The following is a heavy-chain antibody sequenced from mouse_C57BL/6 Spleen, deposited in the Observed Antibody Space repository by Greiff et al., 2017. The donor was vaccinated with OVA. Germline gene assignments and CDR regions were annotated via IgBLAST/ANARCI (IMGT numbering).Heavy chain of an antibody. CDR1: GYTFTSYT. J-gene: IGHJ1*03. CDR3: IGYDYYWYFDV. D-gene: IGHD2-4*01. V-gene: IGHV1-4*01. CDR2: INPSSGYT. Sequence: VKLQESGAELARPGASVKMSCKASGYTFTSYTMHWVKQRPGQGLEWIGYINPSSGYTKYNQKFKDKATLTADKSSSTAYMQLRSLTSEDSTVYYCIGYDYYWYFDVWGTGTTVTVSS.